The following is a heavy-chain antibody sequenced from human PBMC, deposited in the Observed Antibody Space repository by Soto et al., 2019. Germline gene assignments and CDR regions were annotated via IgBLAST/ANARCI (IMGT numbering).Heavy chain of an antibody. CDR3: AREGRLGYCSSISCHIPPDD. Sequence: QVQLVQSGAEVKKPGASVKVSCKASGYTFTSYGICSVRQAPGPGLEGMGWISAYNGNTNYAQKVQGRVTMTTDTSTSTAYMELSSLRSDDTAVYYCAREGRLGYCSSISCHIPPDDWGQGTLVTVSS. D-gene: IGHD2-2*01. J-gene: IGHJ4*02. V-gene: IGHV1-18*01. CDR1: GYTFTSYG. CDR2: ISAYNGNT.